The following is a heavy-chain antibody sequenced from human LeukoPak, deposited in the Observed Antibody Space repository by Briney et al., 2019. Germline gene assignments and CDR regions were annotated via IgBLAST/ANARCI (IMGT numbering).Heavy chain of an antibody. CDR1: GGSFSGYY. Sequence: ASETLSLTCAVYGGSFSGYYWSWIRQPPGKGLEWIGEINHSGSTNYNPSLKSRVTISVDTSKNQVSLKLTSVTAADSAVYYCTREGPPVHYTGYYDYWGQGTLVTVSS. J-gene: IGHJ4*02. V-gene: IGHV4-34*01. D-gene: IGHD3-9*01. CDR2: INHSGST. CDR3: TREGPPVHYTGYYDY.